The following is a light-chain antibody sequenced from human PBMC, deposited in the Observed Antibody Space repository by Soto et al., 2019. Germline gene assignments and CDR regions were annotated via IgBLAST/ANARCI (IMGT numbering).Light chain of an antibody. V-gene: IGLV2-14*03. J-gene: IGLJ1*01. CDR2: DVS. Sequence: QCALTQPASVSGSPGQSITISCTGTSIDVGGYNFVSWYQQHPGEAPKLMVYDVSYRPSGVSDRFSGSKTGNTASLTISGLQAEDEAEYYCGSYRTSSLYVFGTGTKVTVL. CDR1: SIDVGGYNF. CDR3: GSYRTSSLYV.